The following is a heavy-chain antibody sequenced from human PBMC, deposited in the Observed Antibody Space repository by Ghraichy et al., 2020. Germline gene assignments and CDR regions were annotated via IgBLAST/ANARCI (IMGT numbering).Heavy chain of an antibody. CDR1: GDPLISSHW. CDR2: IHHHGST. J-gene: IGHJ6*02. D-gene: IGHD2-21*01. Sequence: SETLSLTCAVSGDPLISSHWWSWVRQPPGKGLQWIGEIHHHGSTTYNPSLTGRVAISIDKSNNQFSLNLSSVTAADTAVYYCARSPYGLGDYYYGMDVWGQGTTVTVYS. CDR3: ARSPYGLGDYYYGMDV. V-gene: IGHV4-4*02.